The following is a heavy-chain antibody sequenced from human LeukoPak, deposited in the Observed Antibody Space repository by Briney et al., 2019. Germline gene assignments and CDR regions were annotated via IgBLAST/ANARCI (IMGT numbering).Heavy chain of an antibody. V-gene: IGHV3-30*04. CDR2: ISHDGSNK. Sequence: PGGSLRLSCAASGFTFSSYAMHWVRQAPGKGLEWVAVISHDGSNKYYADSVKGRFTISRDNSKNTLYLQMNSLRAEDTAVYYCARDPSGSSPIDPWGQGTLVTVSS. CDR3: ARDPSGSSPIDP. J-gene: IGHJ5*02. CDR1: GFTFSSYA. D-gene: IGHD1-26*01.